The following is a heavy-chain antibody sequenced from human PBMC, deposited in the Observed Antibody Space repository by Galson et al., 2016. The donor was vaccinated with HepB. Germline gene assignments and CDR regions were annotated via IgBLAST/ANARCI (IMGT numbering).Heavy chain of an antibody. CDR2: IYNSGST. D-gene: IGHD3-3*01. V-gene: IGHV4-39*07. CDR3: ARGGRYDFWGGYFDY. Sequence: SETLSLTCTVSGGSIRNSNYYWGWIRQPPGKGLEWIGSIYNSGSTYYNPSLKNRVTISTDTSKNQFSLKLTSVTAADTAVYFCARGGRYDFWGGYFDYWGQGILVTVSS. CDR1: GGSIRNSNYY. J-gene: IGHJ4*02.